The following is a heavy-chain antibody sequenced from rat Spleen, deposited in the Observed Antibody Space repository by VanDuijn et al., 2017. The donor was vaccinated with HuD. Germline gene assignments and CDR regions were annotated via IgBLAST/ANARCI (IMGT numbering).Heavy chain of an antibody. CDR2: ITNASGRT. CDR3: TREETLYWYFDF. Sequence: EVQLVESGGGLVQPGRSMKLSCAASGFTFSNYGMAWVRQAPKKGLEWVASITNASGRTYYPDSVKGRFTISRDNAKSTLYLQMNSLRSEDTATYYCTREETLYWYFDFWGPGTMVTVSS. D-gene: IGHD3-4*01. V-gene: IGHV5-25*01. CDR1: GFTFSNYG. J-gene: IGHJ1*01.